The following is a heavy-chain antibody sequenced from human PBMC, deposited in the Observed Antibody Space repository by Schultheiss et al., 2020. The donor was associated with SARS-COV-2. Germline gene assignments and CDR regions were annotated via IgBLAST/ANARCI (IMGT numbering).Heavy chain of an antibody. V-gene: IGHV4-39*01. CDR2: IYYTGSS. D-gene: IGHD3-10*01. Sequence: SETLSLTCTVSGGSISSGGYYWSWIRQHAGKDLEWIASIYYTGSSYYNPSLKSRVTISVDTYKNQFSLNLSSVTAADTADYYCARQPVRGVIRWFDPWGQGTLVTVSS. CDR1: GGSISSGGYY. CDR3: ARQPVRGVIRWFDP. J-gene: IGHJ5*02.